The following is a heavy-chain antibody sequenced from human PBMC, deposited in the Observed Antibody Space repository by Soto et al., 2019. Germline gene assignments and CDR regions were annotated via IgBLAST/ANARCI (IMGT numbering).Heavy chain of an antibody. J-gene: IGHJ6*02. CDR2: INHSGST. Sequence: SETLSLTCAVYGGSFSGYYWSWIRQPPGKGLEWIGEINHSGSTNYNPSLKSRVTISVDTSKNQFSLKLSPVTAADTAAYYCGRGGRPHRQLLYDYYYYGMDVWGQGTTVTVSS. CDR3: GRGGRPHRQLLYDYYYYGMDV. D-gene: IGHD2-2*02. CDR1: GGSFSGYY. V-gene: IGHV4-34*01.